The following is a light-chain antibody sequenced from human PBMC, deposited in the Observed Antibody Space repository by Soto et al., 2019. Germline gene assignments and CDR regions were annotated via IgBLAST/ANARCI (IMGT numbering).Light chain of an antibody. Sequence: EIVLTQSPATLSLSPGERATLSCRASQTVSSYLAWYQQKAGQAPRPLIYDASNRAPGIPARFSGSGSGTDFTLTISRLEPEDFAVYYCQQYGSSGTFGQGTKVDIK. CDR3: QQYGSSGT. V-gene: IGKV3-11*01. CDR2: DAS. J-gene: IGKJ1*01. CDR1: QTVSSY.